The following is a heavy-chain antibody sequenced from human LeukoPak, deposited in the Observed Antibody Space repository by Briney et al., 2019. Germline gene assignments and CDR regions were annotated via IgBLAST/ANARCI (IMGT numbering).Heavy chain of an antibody. V-gene: IGHV3-48*03. J-gene: IGHJ6*03. D-gene: IGHD2/OR15-2a*01. CDR2: ISSSGSTI. CDR1: GFTFSSYE. Sequence: PGGSLRLSCAASGFTFSSYEMNWVRQAPGKGLEWVSYISSSGSTIYYADSVKGRFTISRGNAKNTLYLQMNSLRAEDTAVYYCARDRLSPDQAIMDVWGKGTTVTVSS. CDR3: ARDRLSPDQAIMDV.